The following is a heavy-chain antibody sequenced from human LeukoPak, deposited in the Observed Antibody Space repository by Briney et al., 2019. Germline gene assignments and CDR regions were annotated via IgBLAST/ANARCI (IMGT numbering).Heavy chain of an antibody. J-gene: IGHJ6*02. D-gene: IGHD6-13*01. CDR1: GFTFSSYG. Sequence: GGSLRLSCAASGFTFSSYGMHWVRQAPGKGLEWVAVISYDGSNKYYADSVKGRFTISRDNSKNTLYLQMNSLRAEDTAVYYCAKNSIAAAGTYYYYGMDVWGQGTTVTVSS. V-gene: IGHV3-30*18. CDR2: ISYDGSNK. CDR3: AKNSIAAAGTYYYYGMDV.